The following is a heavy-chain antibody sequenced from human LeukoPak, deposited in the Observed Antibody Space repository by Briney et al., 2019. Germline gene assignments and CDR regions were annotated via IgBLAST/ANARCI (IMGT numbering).Heavy chain of an antibody. CDR3: ARGTDSSGYFVLWSGLTGFDP. D-gene: IGHD3-22*01. V-gene: IGHV4-59*12. CDR1: DDSMKTFY. CDR2: IHFSGGT. Sequence: SETLSLTCTVSDDSMKTFYWSWIRQAPGKGLEWIGYIHFSGGTNYNPSLKGRLTISLDTSKNQFSLKLSSVTAADTAVYYCARGTDSSGYFVLWSGLTGFDPWGQGTLATVSS. J-gene: IGHJ5*02.